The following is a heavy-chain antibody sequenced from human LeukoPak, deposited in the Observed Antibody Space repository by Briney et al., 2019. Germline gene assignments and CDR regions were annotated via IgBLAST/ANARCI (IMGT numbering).Heavy chain of an antibody. CDR2: INPSGGST. J-gene: IGHJ6*03. D-gene: IGHD3-10*01. Sequence: ASVKVSCKASGYTFTSYYMHWVRQAPGQGLEWMGIINPSGGSTSYAQKFQGRVTMTRDMSTSTVYMELSSLRSEDTAVYYCARDPLFYYGSGSYRYYYMDVWGKGTTVTVSS. V-gene: IGHV1-46*01. CDR3: ARDPLFYYGSGSYRYYYMDV. CDR1: GYTFTSYY.